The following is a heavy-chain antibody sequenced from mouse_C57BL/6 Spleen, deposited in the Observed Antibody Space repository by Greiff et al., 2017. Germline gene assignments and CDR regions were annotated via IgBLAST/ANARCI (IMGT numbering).Heavy chain of an antibody. Sequence: VQLQQSGAELVKPGASVKLSCKASGYTFTSYWMHWVKQRPGQGLEWIGMIHPNSGSTNYNEKFKSKATLTVDKSSSTAYMQLSSLTSEDSAVYYCATNYAYAMDYWGQGTSVTVSS. CDR3: ATNYAYAMDY. J-gene: IGHJ4*01. CDR1: GYTFTSYW. V-gene: IGHV1-64*01. D-gene: IGHD1-1*02. CDR2: IHPNSGST.